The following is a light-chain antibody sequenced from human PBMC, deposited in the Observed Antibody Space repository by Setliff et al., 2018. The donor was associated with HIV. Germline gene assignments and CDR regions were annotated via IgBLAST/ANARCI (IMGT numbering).Light chain of an antibody. CDR3: QSYDSSLSGYV. V-gene: IGLV2-23*02. Sequence: QSALTQPASVSGSPGQSITISCTGTSSDLGSYNLVSWYQQHPGKAPKLMIYEVTKRPSGVSNRFSGSKSGNTASLTISGPQVEDEADYYCQSYDSSLSGYVFGTGTKVTVL. CDR1: SSDLGSYNL. CDR2: EVT. J-gene: IGLJ1*01.